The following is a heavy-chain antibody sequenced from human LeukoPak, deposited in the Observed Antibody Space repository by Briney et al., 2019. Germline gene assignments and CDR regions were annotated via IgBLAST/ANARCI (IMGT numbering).Heavy chain of an antibody. CDR3: ARAPNHLGYCSGGSCYNYFQH. V-gene: IGHV1-2*02. D-gene: IGHD2-15*01. J-gene: IGHJ1*01. Sequence: ASVKVSCKASGYTXTNYGINWVRQAPGQGPEWMGWINPNSGGTNYAQKFQGRVTMTRDTSISTAYMELSRLRSDDTAVYYCARAPNHLGYCSGGSCYNYFQHWGQGTLVTVSS. CDR2: INPNSGGT. CDR1: GYTXTNYG.